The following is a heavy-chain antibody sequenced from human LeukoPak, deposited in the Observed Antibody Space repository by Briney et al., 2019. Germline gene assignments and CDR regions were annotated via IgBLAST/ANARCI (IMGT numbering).Heavy chain of an antibody. V-gene: IGHV3-23*01. CDR2: LSSSGLSP. D-gene: IGHD2/OR15-2a*01. CDR1: GFSFNNYA. CDR3: TKAGPDTYAFDI. J-gene: IGHJ3*02. Sequence: PGGSLRLSCAGSGFSFNNYAMYWVRQAPGKGLEWVSALSSSGLSPYYADSVKGRFSISRDISKKTLYLQMNSLRAEDTAVYYCTKAGPDTYAFDIWGQGTMVTVSS.